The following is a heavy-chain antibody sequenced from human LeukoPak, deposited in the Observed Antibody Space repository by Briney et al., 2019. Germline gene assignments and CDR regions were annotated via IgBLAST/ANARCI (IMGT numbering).Heavy chain of an antibody. CDR3: AREGHTSGYCGTFDV. CDR2: MSYDGFSK. Sequence: GGSLRLSCAASGFTFSSYAMSWVHQAPGKGLEWVSAMSYDGFSKYYADSMKGRLTISRDDSKNTVYLQMKSLRPEDTAVYYCAREGHTSGYCGTFDVWGQGTTVAVS. D-gene: IGHD3-22*01. V-gene: IGHV3-30*04. J-gene: IGHJ3*01. CDR1: GFTFSSYA.